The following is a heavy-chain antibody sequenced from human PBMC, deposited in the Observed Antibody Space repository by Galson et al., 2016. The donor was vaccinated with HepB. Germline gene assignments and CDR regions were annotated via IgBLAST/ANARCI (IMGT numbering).Heavy chain of an antibody. CDR1: GFTFSNYY. J-gene: IGHJ4*02. Sequence: SLRLSCAASGFTFSNYYMHWVRQAPGRGLEWVSSISSSSKYIYYADSVKGRFTISRDNSKNTLYLQMNRLRAEDTALYYCAKVGELFDFDYLGQGTLVTVSS. CDR3: AKVGELFDFDY. D-gene: IGHD3-10*01. CDR2: ISSSSKYI. V-gene: IGHV3-21*01.